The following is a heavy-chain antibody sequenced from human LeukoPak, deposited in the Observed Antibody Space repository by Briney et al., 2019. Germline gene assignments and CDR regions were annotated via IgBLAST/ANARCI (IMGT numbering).Heavy chain of an antibody. J-gene: IGHJ4*02. CDR2: INSDGSST. V-gene: IGHV3-74*01. CDR3: AKFQGNFCSSTSCYRYFDY. Sequence: PGGSLRLSCAASGFTFSSYWMHWVRQAPGKGLVWVSRINSDGSSTSYADSVKGRFTISRDNSKNTLYLQMNSLRAEDTAVYYCAKFQGNFCSSTSCYRYFDYWGQGTLVTVSS. D-gene: IGHD2-2*02. CDR1: GFTFSSYW.